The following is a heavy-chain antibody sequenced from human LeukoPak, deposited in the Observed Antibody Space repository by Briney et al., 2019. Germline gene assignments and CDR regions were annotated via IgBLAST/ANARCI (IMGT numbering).Heavy chain of an antibody. Sequence: PGGSLRLSCAAAGFTFSSYSFNWVRQAPGQGLEWVSSISPTSVYIYYADSVKGRFTISRDNARNSLYLQMNSLRAEDTAIYYCARDGDGYNQYYFDYWGQGTLVTVSS. CDR3: ARDGDGYNQYYFDY. D-gene: IGHD5-24*01. J-gene: IGHJ4*02. CDR2: ISPTSVYI. V-gene: IGHV3-21*01. CDR1: GFTFSSYS.